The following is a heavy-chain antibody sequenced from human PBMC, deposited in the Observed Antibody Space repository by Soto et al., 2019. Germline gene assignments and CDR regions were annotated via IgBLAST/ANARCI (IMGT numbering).Heavy chain of an antibody. CDR3: ARVGVGAYYFVY. D-gene: IGHD1-26*01. CDR2: IKTDGSVT. Sequence: EVQLVESGGGLVQPGGSLRLSCAASGFTFSSYWMHWVRQAPGKGLVWVSRIKTDGSVTSYADSVKGRFTISRDNAKNTLYLQMTSLRAEDTAVYYCARVGVGAYYFVYCGQGTLGTVSS. V-gene: IGHV3-74*01. CDR1: GFTFSSYW. J-gene: IGHJ4*02.